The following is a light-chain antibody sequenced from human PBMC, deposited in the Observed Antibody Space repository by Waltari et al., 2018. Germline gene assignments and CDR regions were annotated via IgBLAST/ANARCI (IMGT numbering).Light chain of an antibody. CDR2: EVT. CDR3: SSYTSTNTWV. Sequence: QSALTQPPSVSGSPGQSVTISCTGTSSDVGGFNRVSWYQQPPGTAPKVLFSEVTNLPSGVPERVSGSKSGNTASLIISGLQAEDEADYYCSSYTSTNTWVFGGGTKLTVL. V-gene: IGLV2-18*02. CDR1: SSDVGGFNR. J-gene: IGLJ3*02.